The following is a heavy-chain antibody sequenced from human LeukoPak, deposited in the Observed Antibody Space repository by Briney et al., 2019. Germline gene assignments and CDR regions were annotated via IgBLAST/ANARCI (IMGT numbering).Heavy chain of an antibody. V-gene: IGHV3-64*01. CDR1: GFTFSSYA. J-gene: IGHJ4*02. CDR2: ISSNGGST. D-gene: IGHD6-13*01. Sequence: PGGSLRLSCAASGFTFSSYAMHWVRQAPGKGLEYVSAISSNGGSTYYANSVKGRFTISRDNSKNTLYLQMGSLRAEDMAVYYCARADRIAAAPDYWGQGTLVTVSS. CDR3: ARADRIAAAPDY.